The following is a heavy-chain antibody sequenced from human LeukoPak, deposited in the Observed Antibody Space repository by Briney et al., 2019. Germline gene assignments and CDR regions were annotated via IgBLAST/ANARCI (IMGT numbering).Heavy chain of an antibody. D-gene: IGHD2-2*01. CDR2: IYTSGST. Sequence: PSETLSLTCTVSGGSISSYYWSWIRQPAGKGLEWIGRIYTSGSTNYNPSLKSRVTMSVDTSKNQFSLKLSSVTAADTAVYYCARVSSSVPAATNYYYYMDVWGKGTTVTVSS. CDR3: ARVSSSVPAATNYYYYMDV. V-gene: IGHV4-4*07. CDR1: GGSISSYY. J-gene: IGHJ6*03.